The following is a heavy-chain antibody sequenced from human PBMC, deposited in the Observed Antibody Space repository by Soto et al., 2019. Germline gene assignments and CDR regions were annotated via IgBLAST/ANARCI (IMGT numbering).Heavy chain of an antibody. J-gene: IGHJ4*02. CDR1: GFTFSSYA. V-gene: IGHV3-23*01. CDR2: ISGSGGST. Sequence: EVQLLESGGGLVQPGGSLRLSCAASGFTFSSYAMSWVRQAPGKGLEWVSAISGSGGSTYYADSVKGRFTISRDNSKNRLYVEMTSSGAEDTAIYDCASDISHADGRDYGGLDYWGKGHMVHVSS. CDR3: ASDISHADGRDYGGLDY. D-gene: IGHD4-17*01.